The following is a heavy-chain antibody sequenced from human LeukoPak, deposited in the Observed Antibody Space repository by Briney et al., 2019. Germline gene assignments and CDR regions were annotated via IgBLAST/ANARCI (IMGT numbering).Heavy chain of an antibody. J-gene: IGHJ4*02. CDR3: ARGTGDDYFDY. V-gene: IGHV4-34*01. CDR1: GGSISSYY. CDR2: INHSGST. Sequence: PSETLSLTCTVSGGSISSYYWSWIRQPPGKGLEWIGEINHSGSTNYNPSLKSRVTISVDTSKNQFSLKLSSVTAADTAVYYCARGTGDDYFDYWGQRTLVTVSS. D-gene: IGHD7-27*01.